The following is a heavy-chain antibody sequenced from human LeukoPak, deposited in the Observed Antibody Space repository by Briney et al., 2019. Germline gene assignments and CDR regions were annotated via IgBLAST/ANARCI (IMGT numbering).Heavy chain of an antibody. CDR1: GFSFSSYS. J-gene: IGHJ4*02. Sequence: PGGSLRLSCAASGFSFSSYSMNWVRQAPGKGLEWVSFISGSSSTIDYTDSVKGRFTISRDNGKNSPFLHMNSLRAEDTAVYYCARKNTASSEDYWGQGTLVTVSS. CDR2: ISGSSSTI. D-gene: IGHD6-6*01. V-gene: IGHV3-48*01. CDR3: ARKNTASSEDY.